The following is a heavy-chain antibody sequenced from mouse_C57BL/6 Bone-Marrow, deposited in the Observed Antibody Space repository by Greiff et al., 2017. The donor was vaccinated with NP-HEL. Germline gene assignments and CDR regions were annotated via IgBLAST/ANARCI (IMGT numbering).Heavy chain of an antibody. CDR1: GYTFTSYW. V-gene: IGHV1-7*01. D-gene: IGHD1-1*01. CDR2: INPSSGYT. Sequence: VQLQQSGAELAKPGASVKLSCKASGYTFTSYWMHWVKQRPGQGLEWIGYINPSSGYTKYNQKFKDKATLTADKSSITAYMQLSSLTYEDSAVYYCARRHYGSSWGQGTLVTVSA. J-gene: IGHJ3*01. CDR3: ARRHYGSS.